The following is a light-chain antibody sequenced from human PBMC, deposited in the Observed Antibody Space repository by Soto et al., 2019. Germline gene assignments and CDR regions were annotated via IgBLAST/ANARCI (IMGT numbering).Light chain of an antibody. J-gene: IGKJ1*01. CDR1: QSVSSSY. V-gene: IGKV3-20*01. CDR3: HQYGSSGT. CDR2: GAS. Sequence: EMVLTHSPRTLSLSPGERVTLSCRASQSVSSSYLAWYQQKPGQAPMLLIYGASSRATGIPDRFSGSGSGTDFTLTISRLEPEDFAVYYCHQYGSSGTFGQGTKVDIK.